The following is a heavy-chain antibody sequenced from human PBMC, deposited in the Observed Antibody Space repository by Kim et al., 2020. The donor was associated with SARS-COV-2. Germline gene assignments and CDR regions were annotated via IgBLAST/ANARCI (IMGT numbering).Heavy chain of an antibody. D-gene: IGHD1-7*01. CDR1: GYTFTGYY. V-gene: IGHV1-2*06. CDR2: INPNSGGT. J-gene: IGHJ5*02. Sequence: ASVKVSCKASGYTFTGYYMHWVRQAPGQGLEWMGRINPNSGGTNYAQKFQGRVTMTRDTSISTAYMELSRLRSDDTAVYYCASGSITGTNHWFDPWGQGTLVTVSS. CDR3: ASGSITGTNHWFDP.